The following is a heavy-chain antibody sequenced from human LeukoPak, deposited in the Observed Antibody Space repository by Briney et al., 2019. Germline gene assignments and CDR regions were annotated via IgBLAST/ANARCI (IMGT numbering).Heavy chain of an antibody. CDR2: IYTSGST. D-gene: IGHD6-13*01. CDR1: GGSMSNYY. CDR3: ATYEQQLAFDN. Sequence: PSETLSLTCTVSGGSMSNYYWSWIRQPAGKGLEWIGRIYTSGSTHYNPSLKGRVTMSVDTSKKQFSLKLNSVTAADTAVYYCATYEQQLAFDNWGQGTPVTVSS. J-gene: IGHJ4*02. V-gene: IGHV4-4*07.